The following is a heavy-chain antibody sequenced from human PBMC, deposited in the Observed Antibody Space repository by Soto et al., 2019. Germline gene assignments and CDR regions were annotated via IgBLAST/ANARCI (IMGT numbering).Heavy chain of an antibody. CDR2: IWYDGSNK. J-gene: IGHJ6*03. D-gene: IGHD3-3*01. Sequence: GGSLRLSCAASGFTFSSYGMHWVRQAPGKGLEWVAVIWYDGSNKYYADSVKGRFTISRDNSKNTLYLQMNSLRAEDTAVYYCAKNPNDFCSGYYYYYSYYMDVRGKGTTVTVSS. CDR3: AKNPNDFCSGYYYYYSYYMDV. V-gene: IGHV3-33*06. CDR1: GFTFSSYG.